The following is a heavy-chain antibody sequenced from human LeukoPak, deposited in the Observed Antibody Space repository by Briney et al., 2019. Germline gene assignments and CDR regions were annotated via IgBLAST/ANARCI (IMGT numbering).Heavy chain of an antibody. CDR1: GYSFTSYW. D-gene: IGHD1-26*01. Sequence: GESLKISCKGSGYSFTSYWIGWVRQMPGKGLEWMGIIYPGDSDTRYSPSFQGQVTISADKSISTAYLQWSSLKASDTAMYYCARHFGSGGVGATSHPRDAFDIWGQGTMVTVSS. CDR3: ARHFGSGGVGATSHPRDAFDI. V-gene: IGHV5-51*01. J-gene: IGHJ3*02. CDR2: IYPGDSDT.